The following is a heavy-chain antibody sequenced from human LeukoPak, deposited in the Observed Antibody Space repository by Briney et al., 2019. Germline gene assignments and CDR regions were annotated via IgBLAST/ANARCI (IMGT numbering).Heavy chain of an antibody. D-gene: IGHD3-22*01. Sequence: ASVKVSCKASGYTFTSYGIGWVRQAPGQGLEWMGWISTYNGKRNYAQKFQDRVTMTTDTSTSTAYMELRSLRSDDTAVYYCARKSEYYYDSNGFDYWGQGTLVTVSS. CDR2: ISTYNGKR. CDR1: GYTFTSYG. V-gene: IGHV1-18*01. CDR3: ARKSEYYYDSNGFDY. J-gene: IGHJ4*02.